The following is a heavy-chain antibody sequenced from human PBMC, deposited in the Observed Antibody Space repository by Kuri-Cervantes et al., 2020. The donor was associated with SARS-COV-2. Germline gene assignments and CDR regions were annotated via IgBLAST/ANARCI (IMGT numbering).Heavy chain of an antibody. D-gene: IGHD3-10*01. CDR2: SIPMFGTA. J-gene: IGHJ5*02. CDR1: GGTFSSYA. V-gene: IGHV1-69*06. Sequence: SVKVSCKASGGTFSSYAISWVRQAPGQGPEWMGGSIPMFGTAKNAQKFQGRVTMTEDTSTDTAYMELSSLRSEDTAVYYCATEPPYGVRGVPWFDPWGQGTLVTVSS. CDR3: ATEPPYGVRGVPWFDP.